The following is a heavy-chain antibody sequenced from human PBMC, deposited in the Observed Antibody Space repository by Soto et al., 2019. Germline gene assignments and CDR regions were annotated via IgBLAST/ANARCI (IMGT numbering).Heavy chain of an antibody. CDR2: TYYRSKWYN. J-gene: IGHJ6*02. Sequence: SQTLSLTCAISGDSVSSNSAAWNWIGQSPSRGLEWLGRTYYRSKWYNDYAVSVKSRITINPDTSKNQFSLQLNSVTPEDTAVYYCAREAVGATSRYYYYGMDVWGQGTTVTVSS. V-gene: IGHV6-1*01. CDR1: GDSVSSNSAA. CDR3: AREAVGATSRYYYYGMDV. D-gene: IGHD1-26*01.